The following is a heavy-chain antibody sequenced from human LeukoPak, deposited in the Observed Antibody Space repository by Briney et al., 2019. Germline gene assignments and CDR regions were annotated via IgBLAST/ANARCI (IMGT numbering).Heavy chain of an antibody. Sequence: GASVKVSCKASGYTFTCYYMHWVRQAPGQGLEWMGWINPNSGGTNYAQKFQGRGTMTRDTSISTAYMELSRLRSDDTAVYYCARDTGPQWLVQYYYYMDVWGKGTTVTVSS. V-gene: IGHV1-2*02. CDR1: GYTFTCYY. D-gene: IGHD6-19*01. CDR3: ARDTGPQWLVQYYYYMDV. CDR2: INPNSGGT. J-gene: IGHJ6*03.